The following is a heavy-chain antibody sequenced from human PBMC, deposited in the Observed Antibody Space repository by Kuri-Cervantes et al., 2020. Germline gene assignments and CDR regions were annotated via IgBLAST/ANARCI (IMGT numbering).Heavy chain of an antibody. CDR2: IKQDGSEK. Sequence: GGSLRLSCAASGFTFSSYWMSWVRQAPGKGLEWVANIKQDGSEKYYVDSVKGRFTISRDNAKNSLYLQMNSLRAEDTAVYYCARAPAMVTRYYFDYWGQGTLVTGSS. CDR1: GFTFSSYW. CDR3: ARAPAMVTRYYFDY. V-gene: IGHV3-7*01. D-gene: IGHD5-18*01. J-gene: IGHJ4*02.